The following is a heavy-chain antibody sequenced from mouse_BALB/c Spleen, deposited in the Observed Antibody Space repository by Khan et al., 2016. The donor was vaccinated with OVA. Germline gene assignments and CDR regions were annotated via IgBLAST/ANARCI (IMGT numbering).Heavy chain of an antibody. CDR2: ISDSGST. J-gene: IGHJ2*01. CDR1: GYSITSDYA. Sequence: VQLKESGPGLVKPSQSLSLTCTVTGYSITSDYAWNWIRQFPGNKLEWMGYISDSGSTSYNPSLKSRISITRDTSKNQFFLQLNSVTTEDTATXYCARSIMANWGQGTTLTVSS. V-gene: IGHV3-2*02. CDR3: ARSIMAN.